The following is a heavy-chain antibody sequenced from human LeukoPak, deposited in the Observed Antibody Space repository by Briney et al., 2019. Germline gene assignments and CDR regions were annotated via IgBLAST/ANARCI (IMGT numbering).Heavy chain of an antibody. CDR2: IYSGGRT. CDR1: GFTVSRNY. V-gene: IGHV3-66*04. CDR3: AGLRSKYYYDSSRSGSPGYYYYYMDV. Sequence: GGSLRLSCAASGFTVSRNYMSWVRQAPGKGLEWVSVIYSGGRTYYADSVKGRFTISRDNSKNKLYLQMNSLRAEETAVYYCAGLRSKYYYDSSRSGSPGYYYYYMDVWGKGTTVTVSS. D-gene: IGHD3-22*01. J-gene: IGHJ6*03.